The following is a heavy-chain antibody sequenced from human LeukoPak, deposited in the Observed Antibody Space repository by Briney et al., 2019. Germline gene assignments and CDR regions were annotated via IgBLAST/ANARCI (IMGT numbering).Heavy chain of an antibody. CDR3: AIIPHSSSWYIVDY. V-gene: IGHV3-9*01. CDR2: IKRNSGSI. CDR1: GFTFDDYS. J-gene: IGHJ4*02. D-gene: IGHD6-13*01. Sequence: GGSLRLSCAASGFTFDDYSMHWVRQAPGKGLEWVSGIKRNSGSIGYADSVKGRFTISRDNAKNSLYLQMNSLRAEDTALYYCAIIPHSSSWYIVDYWGQGTLVTVSS.